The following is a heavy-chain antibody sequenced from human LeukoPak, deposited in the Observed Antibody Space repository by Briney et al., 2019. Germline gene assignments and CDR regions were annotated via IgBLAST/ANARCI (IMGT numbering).Heavy chain of an antibody. CDR2: INPNSGGT. D-gene: IGHD2-2*01. J-gene: IGHJ4*02. CDR3: ARVVPARRGYYFDY. Sequence: GASVKVSCKASGYTFTGYYMHWVRQAPGQGLEWMGWINPNSGGTNYAQKFQGRVTMIRNTSISTAYMELSSLRSEDTAVYYCARVVPARRGYYFDYWGQGTLVTVSS. V-gene: IGHV1-2*02. CDR1: GYTFTGYY.